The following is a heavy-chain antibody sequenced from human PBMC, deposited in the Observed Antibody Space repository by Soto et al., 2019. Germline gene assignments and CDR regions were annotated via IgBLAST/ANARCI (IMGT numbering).Heavy chain of an antibody. J-gene: IGHJ6*03. V-gene: IGHV3-74*01. CDR2: INSDGTRT. Sequence: GGSLRLSCAASGFTFSNYWMHWVRQAPGKGLVWVSRINSDGTRTNYADSVKGRFTISRDNAENTLYLQMNSPTAEDTAVYYCARVAVGYYYMDVWGKGTTVTVSS. CDR3: ARVAVGYYYMDV. CDR1: GFTFSNYW.